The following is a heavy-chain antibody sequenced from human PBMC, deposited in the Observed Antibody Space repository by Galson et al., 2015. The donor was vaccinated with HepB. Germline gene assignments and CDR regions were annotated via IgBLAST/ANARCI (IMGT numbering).Heavy chain of an antibody. CDR1: GFTFDDYA. J-gene: IGHJ4*02. Sequence: SLRLSCAASGFTFDDYAMHWVRQAPGKGLEWVSGISWNSGNIGYADSVKGRFTISRDNAKNSLYLQMNSLRAEDTALYYCAKDNGAYGDYEFELDYWGQGTLVTVSS. CDR3: AKDNGAYGDYEFELDY. D-gene: IGHD4-17*01. V-gene: IGHV3-9*01. CDR2: ISWNSGNI.